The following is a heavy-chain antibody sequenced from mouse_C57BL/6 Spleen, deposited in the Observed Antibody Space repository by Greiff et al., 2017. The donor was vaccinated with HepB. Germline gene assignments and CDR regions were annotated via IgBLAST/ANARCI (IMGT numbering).Heavy chain of an antibody. V-gene: IGHV3-6*01. CDR3: ARSGYDYDDGSYWYFDV. CDR2: LSYDGSN. D-gene: IGHD2-4*01. J-gene: IGHJ1*03. Sequence: EVQLQESGPGLVKPSQSLSLTCSVTGYSITSGYYWNWIRQFPGNKLEWMGYLSYDGSNNYNPSLKNRISITRDTSKNQFFLKLNSVTTEDTATYYCARSGYDYDDGSYWYFDVWGTGTTVTVSS. CDR1: GYSITSGYY.